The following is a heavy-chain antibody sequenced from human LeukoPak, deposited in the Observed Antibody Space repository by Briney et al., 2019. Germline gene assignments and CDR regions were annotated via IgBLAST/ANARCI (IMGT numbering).Heavy chain of an antibody. J-gene: IGHJ4*02. CDR3: ARALTGEMFDY. CDR1: GGSISSGSYY. CDR2: IYTSGST. Sequence: SQTLSLXCSVSGGSISSGSYYWSWIRQPAGKGLEWIGRIYTSGSTNYNPSLKSRVTISVDTSKSQFSLKLSSVTAADTAVYYCARALTGEMFDYWGQGTLVTVSS. D-gene: IGHD7-27*01. V-gene: IGHV4-61*02.